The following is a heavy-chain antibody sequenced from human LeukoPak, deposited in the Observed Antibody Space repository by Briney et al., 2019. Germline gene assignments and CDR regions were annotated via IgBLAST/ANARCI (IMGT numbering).Heavy chain of an antibody. V-gene: IGHV3-48*03. CDR3: AKWGSSGYYKSYFDY. Sequence: PGGSLRLSCAASGFIFSAYEMNWVRQAPGKGLEWVSYISSSGSTIYYADSVKGRFTISRDNAKKSLYLQMNSLRAEDTAVYYCAKWGSSGYYKSYFDYWGQGTLVTVSS. CDR2: ISSSGSTI. CDR1: GFIFSAYE. J-gene: IGHJ4*02. D-gene: IGHD3-22*01.